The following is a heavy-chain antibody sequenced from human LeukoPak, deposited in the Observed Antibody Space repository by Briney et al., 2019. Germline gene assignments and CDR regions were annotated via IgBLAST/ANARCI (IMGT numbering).Heavy chain of an antibody. J-gene: IGHJ3*02. CDR3: AKDLVGCSGGSCYSTRQYAFDI. CDR1: GFTFSSYA. CDR2: ISGSGGST. D-gene: IGHD2-15*01. Sequence: GGSLRLSCAASGFTFSSYAMSWVRQAPGKGLEWVSAISGSGGSTYYADSVKGRFTISRDNSKNTLYLQMNSLRAEDTAVYYCAKDLVGCSGGSCYSTRQYAFDIWGQGTMVTVSS. V-gene: IGHV3-23*01.